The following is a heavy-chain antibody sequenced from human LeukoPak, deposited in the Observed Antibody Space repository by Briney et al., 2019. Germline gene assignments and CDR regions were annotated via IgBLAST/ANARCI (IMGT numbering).Heavy chain of an antibody. CDR2: IYTSGST. Sequence: SETLSLTCTVSGGSISSYYWSWIRQPAGKGLEWIGRIYTSGSTNYNPSLKSRVTMSVDTSKNQFSLKLSSVTAADTAVYYCARAMGGAPRASYFYYYYMDVWGKGTTVTISS. CDR1: GGSISSYY. J-gene: IGHJ6*03. V-gene: IGHV4-4*07. CDR3: ARAMGGAPRASYFYYYYMDV. D-gene: IGHD1-26*01.